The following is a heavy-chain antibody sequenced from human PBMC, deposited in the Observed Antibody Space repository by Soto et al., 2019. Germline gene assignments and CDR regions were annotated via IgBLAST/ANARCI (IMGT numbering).Heavy chain of an antibody. Sequence: EVQLVESGGGLVKPGGSLRLSCAASAFTFSNAWMNWVRQAPGKGREWVGRIKSKTDGGTTDYAAPVKGRFTISRDDSKNTLYLQMNSLKTEDTAVYYCTTVYSSSGFYGMDVWGQGTTVTVSS. V-gene: IGHV3-15*07. J-gene: IGHJ6*02. CDR1: AFTFSNAW. D-gene: IGHD6-6*01. CDR3: TTVYSSSGFYGMDV. CDR2: IKSKTDGGTT.